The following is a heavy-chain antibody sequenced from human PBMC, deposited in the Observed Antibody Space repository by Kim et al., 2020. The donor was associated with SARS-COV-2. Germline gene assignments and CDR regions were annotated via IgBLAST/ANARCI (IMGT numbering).Heavy chain of an antibody. CDR1: GGSISSSSYY. J-gene: IGHJ4*02. CDR3: ARHPEGYYGSGSYFHY. D-gene: IGHD3-10*01. Sequence: SETLSLTCTVSGGSISSSSYYWGWSRQPPGKGLEGIGSIDYSGSTYYNPSLKSRVTISVDTSKNQFSLKLSSVTAADTAVYYCARHPEGYYGSGSYFHYWGQGTLAT. V-gene: IGHV4-39*01. CDR2: IDYSGST.